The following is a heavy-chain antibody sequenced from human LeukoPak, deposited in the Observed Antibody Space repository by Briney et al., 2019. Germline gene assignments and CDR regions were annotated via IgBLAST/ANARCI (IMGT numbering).Heavy chain of an antibody. D-gene: IGHD3-22*01. CDR3: ARDRDSYYDSSGYDY. V-gene: IGHV1-69*13. CDR2: IIPIFGTA. CDR1: GGTFSSYA. J-gene: IGHJ4*02. Sequence: SVKVSCKASGGTFSSYAISWVRQAPGQGLEWMGGIIPIFGTANYAQKFQGRVTITADESTSTAYMELSSLRSEDTAVYYCARDRDSYYDSSGYDYWGQGTLVTVSS.